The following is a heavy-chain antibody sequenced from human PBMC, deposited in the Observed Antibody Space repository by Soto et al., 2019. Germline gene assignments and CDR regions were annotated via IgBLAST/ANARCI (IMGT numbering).Heavy chain of an antibody. J-gene: IGHJ4*02. CDR3: ARDRGRSCIGGTCPFDY. D-gene: IGHD2-15*01. CDR1: GYSFTIYG. Sequence: QVQLVQSGAEVKKPGASVRVSCEASGYSFTIYGITWVRQAPGQGPEWMGWISTYDGNTNYAQNFQGRVSMARDTSTSTVYMELRSLRSDDTAVYYCARDRGRSCIGGTCPFDYWGQGTLVIVSS. V-gene: IGHV1-18*01. CDR2: ISTYDGNT.